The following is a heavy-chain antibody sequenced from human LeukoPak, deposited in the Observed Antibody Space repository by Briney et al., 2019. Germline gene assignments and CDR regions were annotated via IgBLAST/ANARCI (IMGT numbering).Heavy chain of an antibody. CDR3: ARDRKSGSYGFDY. CDR2: IYTSGST. J-gene: IGHJ4*02. Sequence: SETLSLTCTVSGGAMTSGVYYWSWIRQPAGKGLEWIGRIYTSGSTNYNPSLKSRVTISVDTSKNQFSLKLSSVTAADTAVYYCARDRKSGSYGFDYWGQGTLVTVSS. V-gene: IGHV4-61*02. D-gene: IGHD1-26*01. CDR1: GGAMTSGVYY.